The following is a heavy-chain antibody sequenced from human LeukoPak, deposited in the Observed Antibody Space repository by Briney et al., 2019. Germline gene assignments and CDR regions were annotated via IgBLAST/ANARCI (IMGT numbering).Heavy chain of an antibody. D-gene: IGHD1-26*01. V-gene: IGHV5-51*01. CDR3: ARRRDLYSGSYYPFDY. Sequence: TGESLKISCKGSGYSFTSYWIGWVRQMPGKGLKWMGIIYPGDSDARCSPSFQGQVTISADKSISTAYLQWSSLKASDTAMYYCARRRDLYSGSYYPFDYWGQGTLVTVSS. CDR2: IYPGDSDA. CDR1: GYSFTSYW. J-gene: IGHJ4*02.